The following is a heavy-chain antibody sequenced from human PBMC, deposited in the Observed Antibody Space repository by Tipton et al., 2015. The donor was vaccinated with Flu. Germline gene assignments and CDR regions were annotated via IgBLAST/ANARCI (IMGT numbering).Heavy chain of an antibody. D-gene: IGHD2-2*01. J-gene: IGHJ6*02. V-gene: IGHV1-69*12. CDR3: AREGVVVPAASLAWGDYYYGMDV. Sequence: QVQLVQSGAEVKKPGSSVKVSCKASGGTFSSYAISWVRQAPGQGLEWMGGIIPIFGTANYAQKFQGRVTITADESTSTAYMELSSLRSEDTAVYYCAREGVVVPAASLAWGDYYYGMDVWGQGTTVTVSS. CDR2: IIPIFGTA. CDR1: GGTFSSYA.